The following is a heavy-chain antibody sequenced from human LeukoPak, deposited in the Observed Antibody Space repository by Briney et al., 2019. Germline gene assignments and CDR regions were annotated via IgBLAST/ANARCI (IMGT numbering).Heavy chain of an antibody. V-gene: IGHV3-30*18. Sequence: GRSLRLSCAASGFTFSSYGMHWVRQAPGKGLEWVAVISYDGSNKYYADSVKGRFTISRDNSKNTLYLQMNSLRAEDTAVYYCAKVAAVAGSKRILFDYWGQGTLVTVSS. CDR2: ISYDGSNK. D-gene: IGHD6-19*01. CDR3: AKVAAVAGSKRILFDY. CDR1: GFTFSSYG. J-gene: IGHJ4*02.